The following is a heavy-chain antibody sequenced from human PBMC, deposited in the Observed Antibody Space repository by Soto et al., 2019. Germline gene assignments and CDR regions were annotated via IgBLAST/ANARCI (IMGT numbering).Heavy chain of an antibody. D-gene: IGHD6-13*01. J-gene: IGHJ5*02. Sequence: QVQLVESGGGVVQPGRSLRLSCAASGFTFSSYGMHWVRQAPGKGLEWVAVIWYDGSNKYYADSVKDRFTISRDNSKNTLYLQMNSLRAEDTAVYYCARDQVVVAAAGGSWFDPWGQGTLVTVSS. CDR3: ARDQVVVAAAGGSWFDP. CDR2: IWYDGSNK. V-gene: IGHV3-33*01. CDR1: GFTFSSYG.